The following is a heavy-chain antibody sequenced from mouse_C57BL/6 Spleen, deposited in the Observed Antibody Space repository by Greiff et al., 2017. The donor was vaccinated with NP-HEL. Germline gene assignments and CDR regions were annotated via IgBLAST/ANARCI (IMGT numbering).Heavy chain of an antibody. V-gene: IGHV10-1*01. CDR1: GFSFNTYA. D-gene: IGHD2-1*01. CDR3: VADGNSFDV. J-gene: IGHJ1*03. CDR2: IRSKSNNYAT. Sequence: EVKLVESGGGLVQPKGSLKLSCAASGFSFNTYAMNWVRQAPGKGLEWVARIRSKSNNYATYYADSVKDRFTISRDDSESMLYLQMNNLKTEDTAMYYWVADGNSFDVWGTGTTVTVSS.